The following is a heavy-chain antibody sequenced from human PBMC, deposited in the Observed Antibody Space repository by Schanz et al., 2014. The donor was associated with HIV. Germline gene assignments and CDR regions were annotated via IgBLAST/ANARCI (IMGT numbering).Heavy chain of an antibody. V-gene: IGHV3-21*04. CDR2: ISDTGTTT. D-gene: IGHD3-22*01. Sequence: EVQLVESGGGLVKPGGSLRLSCAASGFTFSSYSMNWVRQAPGKGLEWVSYISDTGTTTYYADSVKGRFTISRDNAKNSLYLQMNSLRAEDTALYYCTKDMGRVYYDSSGFSATFDYWGQGTLVTVSS. CDR1: GFTFSSYS. CDR3: TKDMGRVYYDSSGFSATFDY. J-gene: IGHJ4*02.